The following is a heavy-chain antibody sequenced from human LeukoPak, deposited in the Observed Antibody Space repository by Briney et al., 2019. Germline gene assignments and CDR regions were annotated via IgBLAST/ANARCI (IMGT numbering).Heavy chain of an antibody. CDR1: RLTFGIFY. CDR3: VNLGHCSTSSCQP. D-gene: IGHD2-2*01. V-gene: IGHV3-74*01. CDR2: ISSEGRST. J-gene: IGHJ4*02. Sequence: GQSLSLSCAVSRLTFGIFYTQWVSHAPRRGPVWVSRISSEGRSTIYADSVKGRFTLCRHNAKKTLYWQMNCLRAEDTAVYFCVNLGHCSTSSCQPWGLGTLVTVSS.